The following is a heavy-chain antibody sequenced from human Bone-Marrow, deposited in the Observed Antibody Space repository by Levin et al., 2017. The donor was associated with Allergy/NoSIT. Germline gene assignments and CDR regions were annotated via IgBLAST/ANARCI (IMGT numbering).Heavy chain of an antibody. CDR1: GYTFTSYG. V-gene: IGHV1-18*01. Sequence: GASVKVSCKASGYTFTSYGISWVRQAPGQGLEWMGWISAYNGNTNYAQKLQGRVTMTTDTSTSTAYMELRSLRSDDTAVYYCARDRGGPSSDDAFDIWGQGTMVTVSS. CDR3: ARDRGGPSSDDAFDI. D-gene: IGHD6-19*01. J-gene: IGHJ3*02. CDR2: ISAYNGNT.